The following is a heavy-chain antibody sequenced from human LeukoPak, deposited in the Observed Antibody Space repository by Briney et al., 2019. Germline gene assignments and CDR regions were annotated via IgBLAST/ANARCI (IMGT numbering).Heavy chain of an antibody. CDR3: ARGNYLTGPHYYYYMDV. Sequence: GASVKVSCKASGYTFTGYYMHWVRQAPGQGLEWMGWINPNSGGTNYAQKFHGWVTMTRDTSISTAYMELRSLRSDDTAVYYCARGNYLTGPHYYYYMDVWGKGTTVTVSS. J-gene: IGHJ6*03. V-gene: IGHV1-2*04. CDR2: INPNSGGT. CDR1: GYTFTGYY. D-gene: IGHD3-10*01.